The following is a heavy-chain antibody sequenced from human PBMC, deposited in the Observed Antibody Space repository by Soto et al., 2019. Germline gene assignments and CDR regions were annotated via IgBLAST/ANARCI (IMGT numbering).Heavy chain of an antibody. J-gene: IGHJ5*02. V-gene: IGHV1-2*04. Sequence: GASVKVSCKASGYTFTGYYMHWVRQAPGQGLEWMGWINPNSGGTNYAQKFQGWVTMTRDTSISTAYMELSRLRSDDTAVYYCARDQPQDSYSSSWYVGNWFDPWGQGTLVTVSS. D-gene: IGHD6-13*01. CDR1: GYTFTGYY. CDR2: INPNSGGT. CDR3: ARDQPQDSYSSSWYVGNWFDP.